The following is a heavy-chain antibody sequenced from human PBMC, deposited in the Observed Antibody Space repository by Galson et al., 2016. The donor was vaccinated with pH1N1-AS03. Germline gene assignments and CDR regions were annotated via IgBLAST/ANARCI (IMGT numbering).Heavy chain of an antibody. J-gene: IGHJ6*04. D-gene: IGHD5-12*01. CDR3: AVWGYISGTHGLDV. Sequence: SLRLSCAASGFIFSNHGMHWARQAPGKGPEFVARISSDGGSTYYADSVKARFTISRDNSKNTLYLQMDSLRVEDTAVYYCAVWGYISGTHGLDVWGKGTTVTVSS. V-gene: IGHV3-64*02. CDR2: ISSDGGST. CDR1: GFIFSNHG.